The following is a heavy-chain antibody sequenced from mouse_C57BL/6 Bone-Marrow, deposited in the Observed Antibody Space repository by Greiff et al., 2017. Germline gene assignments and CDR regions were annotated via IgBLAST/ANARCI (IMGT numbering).Heavy chain of an antibody. CDR2: IYPGDGDT. J-gene: IGHJ2*01. CDR3: ARWLGHFDD. V-gene: IGHV1-82*01. CDR1: GYAFSSSW. D-gene: IGHD3-3*01. Sequence: LQESGPELVKPGASVKISCKASGYAFSSSWMNWVKQRPGKGLEWIGRIYPGDGDTNYNGKFKGKATLTADKSSSTAYMQLSSLTSEDSAVYFCARWLGHFDDWGQGTTLTVSS.